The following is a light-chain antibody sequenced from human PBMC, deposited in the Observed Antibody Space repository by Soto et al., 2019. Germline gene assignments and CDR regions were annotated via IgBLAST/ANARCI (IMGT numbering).Light chain of an antibody. CDR1: QSITTW. V-gene: IGKV1-5*01. CDR2: DAS. Sequence: DIQMTQSPSTVSAYGGDSVTITCRASQSITTWLAWYQQRPGKAPNLLIWDASTLQSGVPSRFSGSGSGTDFTLTISSLQVEDSATYYCQQTYTPPRTFGQGTKVDIK. J-gene: IGKJ1*01. CDR3: QQTYTPPRT.